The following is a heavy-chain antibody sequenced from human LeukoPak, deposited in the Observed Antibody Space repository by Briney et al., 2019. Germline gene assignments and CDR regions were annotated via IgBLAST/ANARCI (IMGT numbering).Heavy chain of an antibody. V-gene: IGHV1-46*01. CDR3: ARGRYCSGGSCSLTGYFDY. J-gene: IGHJ4*02. D-gene: IGHD2-15*01. CDR2: INPSGGST. CDR1: GYTFTSYY. Sequence: ASVKVSCKASGYTFTSYYMHWVRQAPGQGLEWMGIINPSGGSTSYAQKFQGRVTMTRDTSTSTVYMELSSLRSEDTAVYYCARGRYCSGGSCSLTGYFDYWGQGTPVTVSS.